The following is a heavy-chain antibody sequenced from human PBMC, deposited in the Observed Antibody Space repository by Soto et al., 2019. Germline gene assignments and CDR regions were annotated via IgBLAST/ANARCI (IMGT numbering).Heavy chain of an antibody. CDR3: ARASGPFDY. V-gene: IGHV3-33*01. J-gene: IGHJ4*02. Sequence: QVQLVESGGGVVQPGGSLRISCAASGFIFSTYGMHWVRQAPGKGLEWVAVIWYDGNTKYYADSVKGRFTISRDNSKNTLYLQMNSLRAEDTAVYYCARASGPFDYWGQGTLVTVSS. CDR1: GFIFSTYG. CDR2: IWYDGNTK. D-gene: IGHD2-8*02.